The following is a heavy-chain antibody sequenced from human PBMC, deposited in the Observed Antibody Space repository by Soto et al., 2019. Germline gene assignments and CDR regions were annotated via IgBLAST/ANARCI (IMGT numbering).Heavy chain of an antibody. CDR3: AIYPPAWELNGGSGFDY. CDR1: GGSISSSSYY. D-gene: IGHD1-7*01. J-gene: IGHJ4*02. CDR2: IYYSGST. Sequence: QLQLQESGPGLVKPSETLSLTCTVSGGSISSSSYYWGWIRQPPGKGLEWIGSIYYSGSTYYNPSLKSRVTISVDTSKNQFSLKLSSVTAADTAVYYCAIYPPAWELNGGSGFDYWGQGTLVTVSS. V-gene: IGHV4-39*01.